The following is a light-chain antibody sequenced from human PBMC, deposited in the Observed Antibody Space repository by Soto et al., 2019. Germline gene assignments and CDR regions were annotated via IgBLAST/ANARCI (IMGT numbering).Light chain of an antibody. Sequence: QSSLTQPASVSGSPVQSITISCTGTSRDDGGYNYVYWYQQHPGKVPRLMIYDVSNRPSGFSNRFSGSKSGNTASLTISGLQDEDEDDYYCSPYTTRPXSYVFGTGTKVXV. CDR3: SPYTTRPXSYV. J-gene: IGLJ1*01. CDR1: SRDDGGYNY. CDR2: DVS. V-gene: IGLV2-14*01.